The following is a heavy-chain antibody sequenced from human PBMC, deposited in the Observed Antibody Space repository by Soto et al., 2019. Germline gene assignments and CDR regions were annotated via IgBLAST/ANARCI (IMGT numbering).Heavy chain of an antibody. CDR1: GGSISSGGYY. CDR3: ARDSDATLDY. CDR2: IYYSGST. Sequence: SETLSLTCTVSGGSISSGGYYWSWIRQHSGKGLEWIGYIYYSGSTYYNPSLKSRVTISVDTSKNQFSLKLSSVTAADTAVYYCARDSDATLDYWGQGTLVTVSS. V-gene: IGHV4-31*03. J-gene: IGHJ4*02.